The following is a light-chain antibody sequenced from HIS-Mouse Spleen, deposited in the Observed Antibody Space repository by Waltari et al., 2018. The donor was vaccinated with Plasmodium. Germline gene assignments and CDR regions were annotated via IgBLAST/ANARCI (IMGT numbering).Light chain of an antibody. CDR2: RNN. J-gene: IGLJ3*02. CDR1: SSNIGSNY. V-gene: IGLV1-47*01. Sequence: QSVLTQPPSASGTHGQRVTISCSGSSSNIGSNYVYWYQQLPGTAPKLLIYRNNQRPSGVPDRFAGSKSGTSASLAISGLRSEDEADYYCAAWDDSLSGRDWVFGGGTKLTVL. CDR3: AAWDDSLSGRDWV.